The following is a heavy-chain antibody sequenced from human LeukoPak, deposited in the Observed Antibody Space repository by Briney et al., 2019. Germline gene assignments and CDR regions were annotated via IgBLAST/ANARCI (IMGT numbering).Heavy chain of an antibody. Sequence: GSSVKVSCKASGGTFTSYAISWVRQAPGQGLEWMGGIIPIFGTANYAQKFQGRVTITTDESTSTAYMELSSLRSEDTAVYYCARESHYYYYMDVWGKGTTVTVSS. CDR1: GGTFTSYA. CDR3: ARESHYYYYMDV. CDR2: IIPIFGTA. J-gene: IGHJ6*03. V-gene: IGHV1-69*05.